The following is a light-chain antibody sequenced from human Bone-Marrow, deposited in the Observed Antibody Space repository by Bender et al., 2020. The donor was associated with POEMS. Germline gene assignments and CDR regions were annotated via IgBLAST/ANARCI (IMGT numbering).Light chain of an antibody. CDR3: AAWDAGRSDGV. V-gene: IGLV1-44*01. J-gene: IGLJ3*02. CDR1: NSNIGTNA. CDR2: SDN. Sequence: QSVLTQPPSASGTPGQRVTISCSGSNSNIGTNAVNWYQQFPGTAPKLLIYSDNQRPSGVPDRFYAVKSGTSASLAIRGLQSEEEADYYCAAWDAGRSDGVFGGGTKLTVL.